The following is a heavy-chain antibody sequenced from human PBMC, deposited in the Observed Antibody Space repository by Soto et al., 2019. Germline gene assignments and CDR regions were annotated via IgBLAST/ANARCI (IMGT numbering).Heavy chain of an antibody. CDR2: ISWNSGSI. CDR1: GFTFDDYA. V-gene: IGHV3-9*01. Sequence: PVGSLRLSCAASGFTFDDYAMHWVRQAPGKGLEWVSGISWNSGSIGYADSVKSRFTISRDNAKNSLYLQMNSLRAEDTALYYCAKFSSSWQRYYYYYGMDVWGQGTTVTVSS. CDR3: AKFSSSWQRYYYYYGMDV. J-gene: IGHJ6*02. D-gene: IGHD6-13*01.